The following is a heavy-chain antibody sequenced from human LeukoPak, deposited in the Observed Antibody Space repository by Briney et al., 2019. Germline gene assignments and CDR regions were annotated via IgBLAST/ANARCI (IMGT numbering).Heavy chain of an antibody. CDR3: GKTTVGYSSGQKPAWPVDF. Sequence: PGGSLRLSCEASGFTFGSHAMYWVRQAPGKRLEWVAGIFGSGGSPHYADSVKGRFTLSRDTPGKSVSPQITSPRDADIPAPYCGKTTVGYSSGQKPAWPVDFWGQGTLVTVSS. D-gene: IGHD2-15*01. CDR1: GFTFGSHA. J-gene: IGHJ4*02. V-gene: IGHV3-23*01. CDR2: IFGSGGSP.